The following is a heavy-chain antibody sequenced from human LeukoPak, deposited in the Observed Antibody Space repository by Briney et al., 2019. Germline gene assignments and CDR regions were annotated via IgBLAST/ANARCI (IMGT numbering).Heavy chain of an antibody. CDR2: IHHVGGS. V-gene: IGHV4-38-2*02. J-gene: IGHJ4*02. CDR3: ARAWHDSSGYYYYFDY. Sequence: SETLSLTCTVFGYSISRGYYWGWIRQPPGEGLEWIGSIHHVGGSNYNPSLKSRVTISMDTSRDQVALKLTSVTAADTAVYYCARAWHDSSGYYYYFDYWGQGTLVTVSS. CDR1: GYSISRGYY. D-gene: IGHD3-22*01.